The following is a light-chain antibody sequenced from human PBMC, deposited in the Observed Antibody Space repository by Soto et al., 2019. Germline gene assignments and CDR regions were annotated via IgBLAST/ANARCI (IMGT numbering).Light chain of an antibody. V-gene: IGKV3-11*01. J-gene: IGKJ5*01. Sequence: VFAQSPGTLSLSPGGRATLSCRASQSIHTSLAWYQQKSGKPPRLVIYDSTLRANGVPDRFGGSRSGTEFTLTINSLEPEDFAVYYCQQSNVWPPINFGQGTRLEIK. CDR2: DST. CDR1: QSIHTS. CDR3: QQSNVWPPIN.